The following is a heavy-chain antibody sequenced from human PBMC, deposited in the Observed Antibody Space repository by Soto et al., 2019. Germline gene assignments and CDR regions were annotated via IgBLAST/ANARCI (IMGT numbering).Heavy chain of an antibody. D-gene: IGHD6-19*01. Sequence: GGSLRLSCVVSGSTFSSDDMSWVRQAPGRGLEWVSGISDSGGSTYYADSVKGRFTISRDNAKNTLYLQMKSMRVEDTALYYCAKDGGWSLAVAGLFDYWGPGTQVTVSS. CDR3: AKDGGWSLAVAGLFDY. CDR2: ISDSGGST. V-gene: IGHV3-23*01. J-gene: IGHJ4*02. CDR1: GSTFSSDD.